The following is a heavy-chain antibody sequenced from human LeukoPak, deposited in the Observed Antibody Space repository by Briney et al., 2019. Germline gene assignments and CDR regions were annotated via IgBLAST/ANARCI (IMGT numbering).Heavy chain of an antibody. D-gene: IGHD6-6*01. J-gene: IGHJ3*01. CDR2: INSDGSEG. Sequence: GGSLRLSCAVSGFTFSGFWMSWARQAPGEGLEWVASINSDGSEGYYADVVKGRFTISRDNAKNSLYLQINSLRAEDTAVYYCARSSYSSSSSVWGQGTMVTVSS. CDR1: GFTFSGFW. V-gene: IGHV3-7*03. CDR3: ARSSYSSSSSV.